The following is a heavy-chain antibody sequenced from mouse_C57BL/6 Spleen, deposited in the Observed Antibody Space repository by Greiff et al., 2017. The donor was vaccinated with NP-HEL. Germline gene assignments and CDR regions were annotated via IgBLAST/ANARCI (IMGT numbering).Heavy chain of an antibody. D-gene: IGHD1-1*01. CDR2: INPNNGGT. CDR1: GYTFTDYN. J-gene: IGHJ3*01. V-gene: IGHV1-18*01. Sequence: VQLQQSGPELVKPGASVKIPCKASGYTFTDYNMDWVKQSHGKSLEWIGDINPNNGGTIYNQKFKGKATLTVDKSSSTAYMELRSLTSEDTAVYYCARLYYYGSSPWFAYWGQGTLVTVSA. CDR3: ARLYYYGSSPWFAY.